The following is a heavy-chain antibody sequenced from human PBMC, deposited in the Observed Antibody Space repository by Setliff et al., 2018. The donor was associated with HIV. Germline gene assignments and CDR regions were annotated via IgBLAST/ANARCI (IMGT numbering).Heavy chain of an antibody. CDR1: GYTLTELS. J-gene: IGHJ4*02. D-gene: IGHD2-15*01. Sequence: ASVKVSCKVSGYTLTELSMHWVRQAPGKGLEWMGGFAPEYDKTFYAQKFQGRVTMIEDTSTDTAYMELSSLRSEDTAVYYCTTGLPLFCSGGSCLFDFWGQGTLVTVSS. CDR3: TTGLPLFCSGGSCLFDF. CDR2: FAPEYDKT. V-gene: IGHV1-24*01.